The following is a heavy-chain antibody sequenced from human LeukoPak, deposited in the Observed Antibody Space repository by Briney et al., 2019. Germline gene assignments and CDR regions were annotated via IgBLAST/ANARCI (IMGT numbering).Heavy chain of an antibody. CDR1: GGSISSGDYY. Sequence: SETLSLTCTVSGGSISSGDYYWSWIRQPPGKGLEWIGYIYYSGSTYYNPSLKSRVTISVDTSKNQLSLKLSSVTAADTAVYYCARVSFPADYFDYWGQGTLVTVSS. J-gene: IGHJ4*02. CDR3: ARVSFPADYFDY. D-gene: IGHD2/OR15-2a*01. CDR2: IYYSGST. V-gene: IGHV4-30-4*01.